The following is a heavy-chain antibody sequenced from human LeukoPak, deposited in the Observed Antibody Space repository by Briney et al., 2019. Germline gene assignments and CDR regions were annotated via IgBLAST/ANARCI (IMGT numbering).Heavy chain of an antibody. CDR3: ARGVYSLDY. Sequence: GGSLRLSCAASGLSFSTYWMTWVRQAPGKGLEWVAHIKQDGSEKYYVDSVKGRFTISRDNAKNSLYLQMNSLRAEDTAVYYCARGVYSLDYWGQGTLVTVSS. CDR1: GLSFSTYW. V-gene: IGHV3-7*02. J-gene: IGHJ4*02. CDR2: IKQDGSEK. D-gene: IGHD4-11*01.